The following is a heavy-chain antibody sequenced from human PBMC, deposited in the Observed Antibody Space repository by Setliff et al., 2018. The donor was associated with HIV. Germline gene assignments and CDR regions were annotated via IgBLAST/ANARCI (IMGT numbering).Heavy chain of an antibody. D-gene: IGHD6-19*01. J-gene: IGHJ1*01. CDR1: GFTFTSSA. V-gene: IGHV1-58*01. CDR3: AALSGYSSGEEH. Sequence: AASVKVSCKASGFTFTSSAVQWVRQARGQRLEWIGWIVVGSGNTNYAQKFQERVTITRDMSTSTAYMELSSLRSEDTAVYYCAALSGYSSGEEHWGQGTLVTVSS. CDR2: IVVGSGNT.